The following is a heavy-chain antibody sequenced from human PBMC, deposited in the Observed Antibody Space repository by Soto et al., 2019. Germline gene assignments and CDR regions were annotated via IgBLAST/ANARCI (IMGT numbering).Heavy chain of an antibody. V-gene: IGHV1-18*01. J-gene: IGHJ4*02. Sequence: QVHLVQSGAEVKKPGASVKVSCKGSGYAFTTYGITWVRQAPGQGLEWMAWISAHNGNTNYAQKLQGRVTVTRDTSTSNDYMELRRLRDDATAVYYCARGTHGDYWGQGALVTVSS. CDR1: GYAFTTYG. CDR2: ISAHNGNT. CDR3: ARGTHGDY. D-gene: IGHD1-1*01.